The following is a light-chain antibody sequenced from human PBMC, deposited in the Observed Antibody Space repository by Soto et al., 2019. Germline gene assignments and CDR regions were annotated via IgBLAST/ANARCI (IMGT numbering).Light chain of an antibody. V-gene: IGKV4-1*01. J-gene: IGKJ4*02. Sequence: DFVMTQSPDSLAASLGERATINRKSNPSVLYTNNKNYLAWYQQKPGQPPKLLIYWGSTRESGVPDRFSGSGSGTDFTLTISSLQAEDVAVYYCQQYYNTPLTCGGGTKVDIK. CDR3: QQYYNTPLT. CDR1: PSVLYTNNKNY. CDR2: WGS.